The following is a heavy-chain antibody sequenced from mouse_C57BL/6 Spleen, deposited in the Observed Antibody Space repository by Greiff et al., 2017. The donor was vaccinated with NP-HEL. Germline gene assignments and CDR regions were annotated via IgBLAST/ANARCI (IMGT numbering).Heavy chain of an antibody. V-gene: IGHV1-52*01. CDR2: IDPSASET. J-gene: IGHJ1*03. Sequence: VQLQQPGAELVRPGSSVKLSCKASGYTFTSYWMHWVKQRPIQGLEWIGNIDPSASETHYNQKFKDKATLTVDKSSSTAYMQLSSLTSEDSAVYYCARSPYYYGSSYWYFDVWGTGTTVTVSS. D-gene: IGHD1-1*01. CDR3: ARSPYYYGSSYWYFDV. CDR1: GYTFTSYW.